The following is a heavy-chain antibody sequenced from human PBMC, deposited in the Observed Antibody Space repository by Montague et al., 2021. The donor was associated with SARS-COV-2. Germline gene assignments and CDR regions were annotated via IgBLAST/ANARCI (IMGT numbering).Heavy chain of an antibody. D-gene: IGHD4-11*01. V-gene: IGHV4-39*01. CDR3: ARQDPYSKQKFYYYYYYMDV. J-gene: IGHJ6*03. CDR2: IYYSGST. CDR1: GGSISSSSYY. Sequence: LSLICTVSGGSISSSSYYWGWIRQPPGKGLEWIGSIYYSGSTYYNPSLKSRVTISVDTSKNQFSLKLSSVTAADTAVYYCARQDPYSKQKFYYYYYYMDVWGKGTTVTVSS.